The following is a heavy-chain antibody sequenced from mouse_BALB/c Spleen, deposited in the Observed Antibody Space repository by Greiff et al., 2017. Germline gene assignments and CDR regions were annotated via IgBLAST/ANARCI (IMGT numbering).Heavy chain of an antibody. CDR2: IYPGNGDT. V-gene: IGHV1-12*01. CDR3: ARLRYYAMDY. CDR1: GYTFTSYN. J-gene: IGHJ4*01. Sequence: QVQLQQPGAELVKPGASVKMSCKASGYTFTSYNMHWVKQTPGQGLEWIGAIYPGNGDTSYNQKFKGKATLTADKSSSTAYMQLSSLTSEDSAVYYCARLRYYAMDYWGQGTSVTVSS.